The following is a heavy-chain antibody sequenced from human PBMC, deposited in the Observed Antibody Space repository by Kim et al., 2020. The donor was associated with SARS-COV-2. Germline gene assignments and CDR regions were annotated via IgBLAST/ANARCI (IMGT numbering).Heavy chain of an antibody. CDR3: ATDQRWLQSFDAFDI. V-gene: IGHV1-24*01. CDR1: GYTLTELS. Sequence: ASVKVSCKVSGYTLTELSMHWVRQAPGKGLEWMGGFDPEDGETIYAQKFQGRVTMTEDTSTDTAYMELSSLRSEDTAVYYCATDQRWLQSFDAFDIWGQGTMVTVSS. CDR2: FDPEDGET. D-gene: IGHD5-12*01. J-gene: IGHJ3*02.